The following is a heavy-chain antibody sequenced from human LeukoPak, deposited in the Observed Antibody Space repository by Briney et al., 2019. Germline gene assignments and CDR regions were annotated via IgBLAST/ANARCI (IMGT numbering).Heavy chain of an antibody. CDR1: GFSLSTSGVG. CDR2: IYWDDDK. J-gene: IGHJ4*02. V-gene: IGHV2-5*02. D-gene: IGHD2-21*02. CDR3: AHVAYCGGDCAGFPGYYFDY. Sequence: SGPTLVKPTQTLTLTCTFSGFSLSTSGVGVGWIRQPPGKALECLALIYWDDDKRYSPTLKRRLTITKDTSKNQVVLKMTNMDPVDTATYHCAHVAYCGGDCAGFPGYYFDYWGQGTLVTVSS.